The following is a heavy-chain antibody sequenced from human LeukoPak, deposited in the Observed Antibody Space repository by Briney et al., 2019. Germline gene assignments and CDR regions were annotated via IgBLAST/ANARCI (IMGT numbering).Heavy chain of an antibody. CDR2: ISGGST. J-gene: IGHJ4*02. CDR3: ALLGYDFWSGPTFFDY. Sequence: GGSLRLSCAASGFTVSSNEMSWVRQAPGKGLEWVSSISGGSTYYADSRKGRFTISRDNSKNTLHLQMNSLRAEDTAVYYCALLGYDFWSGPTFFDYWGQGTLVTVSS. V-gene: IGHV3-38-3*01. D-gene: IGHD3-3*01. CDR1: GFTVSSNE.